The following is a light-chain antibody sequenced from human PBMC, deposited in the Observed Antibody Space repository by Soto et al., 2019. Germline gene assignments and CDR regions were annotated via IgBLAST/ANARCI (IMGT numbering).Light chain of an antibody. CDR1: QSISSY. J-gene: IGKJ1*01. CDR3: QQSYSTPPGT. CDR2: AAS. V-gene: IGKV1-39*01. Sequence: DSDITASPCSGSASVGNGFTGTCRCSQSISSYLNWYQQKPGKAPKLLIYAASSLQSGVPSRFSGSGSGTDFTLTISSLQPEDFPTYYCQQSYSTPPGTFGQGTKVDIK.